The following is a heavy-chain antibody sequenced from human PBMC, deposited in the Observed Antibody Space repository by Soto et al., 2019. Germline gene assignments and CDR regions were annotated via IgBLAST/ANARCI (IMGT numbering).Heavy chain of an antibody. D-gene: IGHD6-13*01. J-gene: IGHJ4*02. CDR1: GFTFNSHG. V-gene: IGHV3-33*01. CDR3: ATAAGTGY. Sequence: QVQLVGSGGGVVQPGRSLRLSCATSGFTFNSHGMHWVRQAPGKGLEWVAVIWYDGGNKYYADSVKGRFTISRDNSKNTLYLQMNSLRAEDTAVYYCATAAGTGYWGQGTLVTVSS. CDR2: IWYDGGNK.